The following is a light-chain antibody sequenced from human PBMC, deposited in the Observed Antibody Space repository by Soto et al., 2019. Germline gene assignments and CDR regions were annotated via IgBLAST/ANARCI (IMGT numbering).Light chain of an antibody. CDR2: EVS. CDR1: SSDVGGYKF. V-gene: IGLV2-14*01. Sequence: QSVLTQPASVSGSPGQSITISSTGTSSDVGGYKFVSWYQQHPGKAPKLMIYEVSNRPSGVSNRFSGSKSGNTASLTISGLQAEDEADYYCSSYTTSSTRVFGGGTQLTVL. J-gene: IGLJ3*02. CDR3: SSYTTSSTRV.